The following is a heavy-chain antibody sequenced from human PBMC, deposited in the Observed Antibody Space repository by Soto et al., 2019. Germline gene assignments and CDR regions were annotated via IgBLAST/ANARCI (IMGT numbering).Heavy chain of an antibody. V-gene: IGHV3-23*01. CDR2: ISGSGGSP. D-gene: IGHD2-8*02. CDR3: TNSIFTGDHSYVHEY. J-gene: IGHJ4*01. CDR1: GFTFSSYT. Sequence: GGSLRLSCAASGFTFSSYTMAWVRQAPGKGLEWVSSISGSGGSPYYADSVQGRFTISRDNYKNTVSLQMTSLRAEDTATYHCTNSIFTGDHSYVHEYWGHGILVTLSS.